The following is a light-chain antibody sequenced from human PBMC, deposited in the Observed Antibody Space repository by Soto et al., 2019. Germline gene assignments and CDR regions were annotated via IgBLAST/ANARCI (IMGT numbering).Light chain of an antibody. CDR1: SSDVGTYNH. J-gene: IGLJ1*01. V-gene: IGLV2-14*01. CDR3: CSYTTSGTLV. Sequence: QSVLTQPASVSGSPGQSITISCTGTSSDVGTYNHVSWYQQHPGKAPQLIIYEVSNRPSGLSNRFSASKSGNTASLTISGLQAEDEADYYCCSYTTSGTLVFGTGTKVTVL. CDR2: EVS.